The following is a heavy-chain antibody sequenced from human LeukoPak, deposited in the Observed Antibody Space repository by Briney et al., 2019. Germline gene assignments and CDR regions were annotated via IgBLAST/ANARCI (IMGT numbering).Heavy chain of an antibody. CDR2: INHSGST. CDR3: ARYSGSYYSYFDY. Sequence: PSETLSLTCAVYGGSFSGYYWSWIRQPPGKGLEWIGEINHSGSTNYNPSLKSRVTISVDTSKNQFSLKLSSVTAADTAVYYCARYSGSYYSYFDYWGQGTLVTVSS. J-gene: IGHJ4*02. V-gene: IGHV4-34*01. D-gene: IGHD1-26*01. CDR1: GGSFSGYY.